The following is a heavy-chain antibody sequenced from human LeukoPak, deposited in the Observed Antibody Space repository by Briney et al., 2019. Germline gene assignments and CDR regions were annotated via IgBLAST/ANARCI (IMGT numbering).Heavy chain of an antibody. CDR2: IYYSGCT. CDR1: GDSISGYY. V-gene: IGHV4-59*08. Sequence: PSETLSLTCNVSGDSISGYYWSWIRQPPGKGLEWIGYIYYSGCTNYNPCLRSRVTISVETSKDEFAVKLNSVTDADAVVYYCARRWDEDSGRGDDAFDSWGQGTMV. D-gene: IGHD1-14*01. J-gene: IGHJ3*02. CDR3: ARRWDEDSGRGDDAFDS.